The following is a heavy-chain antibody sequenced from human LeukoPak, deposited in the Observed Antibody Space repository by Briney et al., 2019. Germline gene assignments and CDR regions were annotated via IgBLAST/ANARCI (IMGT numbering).Heavy chain of an antibody. CDR3: ARDHGEDYGSGTPVGY. CDR2: IYDSGRT. V-gene: IGHV4-39*07. CDR1: GGSISSSSDY. Sequence: PSETLSLTCTVSGGSISSSSDYWGWLRQPPGMGLEWLGSIYDSGRTYDNLSRKSRITISEDTTKNQFSQKRSYATAADTAVYYCARDHGEDYGSGTPVGYWGQGTLVTVSS. D-gene: IGHD3-10*01. J-gene: IGHJ4*02.